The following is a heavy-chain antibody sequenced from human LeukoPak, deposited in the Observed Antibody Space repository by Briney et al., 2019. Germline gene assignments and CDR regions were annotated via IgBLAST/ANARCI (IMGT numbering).Heavy chain of an antibody. CDR2: INPNSGGT. CDR1: GYTFTGYY. V-gene: IGHV1-2*02. J-gene: IGHJ6*02. Sequence: ASVKVPCKASGYTFTGYYMHWVRQAPGQGLEWMGWINPNSGGTNYAQKLQGRVTMTTDTSTSTAYMELRSLRSDDTAVYYCARTVLVGAMGYYYYYGMDVWGQGTTVTVSS. CDR3: ARTVLVGAMGYYYYYGMDV. D-gene: IGHD1-26*01.